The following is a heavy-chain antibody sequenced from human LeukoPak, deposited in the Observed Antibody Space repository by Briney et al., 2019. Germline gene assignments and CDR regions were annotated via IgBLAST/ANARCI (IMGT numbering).Heavy chain of an antibody. CDR1: GFTFSSYS. V-gene: IGHV3-21*01. CDR3: ATSGGSGSPLDY. D-gene: IGHD3-10*01. CDR2: TSSSSRYI. Sequence: PGGSLRLSCAASGFTFSSYSMNWVRQAPGKGLEWVSSTSSSSRYIYYADSVKARFTISRDNAKNSLYLQMNSLRAEDTAMYYCATSGGSGSPLDYWGQGTLVTVSS. J-gene: IGHJ4*02.